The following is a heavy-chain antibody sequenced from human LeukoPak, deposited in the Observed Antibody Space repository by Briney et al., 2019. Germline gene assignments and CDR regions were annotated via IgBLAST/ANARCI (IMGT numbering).Heavy chain of an antibody. CDR1: GGSFSGYY. J-gene: IGHJ6*03. V-gene: IGHV4-34*01. D-gene: IGHD6-6*01. CDR2: INHSGST. CDR3: ARCTRRQYYYYYMDV. Sequence: PSETLSLTCAVYGGSFSGYYWSWIRQPPGKGLEWIGEINHSGSTNYNPSLKSRVTISVDTSKNQFSLKLSSVTAADTAVYYCARCTRRQYYYYYMDVRGKGTTVTVSS.